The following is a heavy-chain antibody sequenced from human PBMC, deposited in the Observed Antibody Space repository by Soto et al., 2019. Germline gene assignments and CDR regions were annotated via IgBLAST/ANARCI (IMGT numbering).Heavy chain of an antibody. V-gene: IGHV1-8*01. CDR3: ARGLFHTLRYFDWLVY. CDR2: MNPNSGNT. J-gene: IGHJ4*02. CDR1: GYTFTRDD. D-gene: IGHD3-9*01. Sequence: ASVNGDWKASGYTFTRDDINWVRQANEQGLEWMGWMNPNSGNTGYAQKFQGRVTMTRNTSISTAYMELSSLRSEDTAVYYCARGLFHTLRYFDWLVYLGQGTLVIVSS.